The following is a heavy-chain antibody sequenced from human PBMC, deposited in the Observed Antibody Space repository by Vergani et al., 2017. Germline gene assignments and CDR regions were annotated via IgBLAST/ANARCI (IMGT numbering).Heavy chain of an antibody. Sequence: QVQLVQSGAEVKKPGASVKVSCKAPGYTFTGYYMHWVRQAPGQGLEWMGWINPNSGGTNYAQKFQGRVTMTRDTSSSTAYMELSRLRSDDTAVYYCATAPVDEQQLVPHYYYYYYMDVWGKGTTVTVSS. CDR1: GYTFTGYY. J-gene: IGHJ6*03. CDR3: ATAPVDEQQLVPHYYYYYYMDV. V-gene: IGHV1-2*02. CDR2: INPNSGGT. D-gene: IGHD6-13*01.